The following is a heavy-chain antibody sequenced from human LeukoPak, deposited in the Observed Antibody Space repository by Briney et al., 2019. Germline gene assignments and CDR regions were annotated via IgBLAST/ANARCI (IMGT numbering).Heavy chain of an antibody. V-gene: IGHV4-4*02. CDR3: AREDTINGVTHFDY. D-gene: IGHD2-8*01. J-gene: IGHJ4*02. CDR2: IYHSGST. Sequence: SETLSLTCAVSGGSISSSNCWSWVRQPPGQGLEWIGEIYHSGSTNYNPSLKSRVTISVDKSKNQFSLHLNSVTPEDTAVYYCAREDTINGVTHFDYWGQGTLVTVSS. CDR1: GGSISSSNC.